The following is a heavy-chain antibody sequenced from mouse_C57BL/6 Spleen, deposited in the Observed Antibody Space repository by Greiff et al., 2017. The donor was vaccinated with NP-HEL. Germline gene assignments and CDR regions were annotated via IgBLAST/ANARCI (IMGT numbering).Heavy chain of an antibody. CDR1: GYTFTSYW. J-gene: IGHJ4*01. D-gene: IGHD1-1*02. V-gene: IGHV1-53*01. Sequence: VQLQQPGTELVKPGASVKLSCKASGYTFTSYWMHWVKQRPGQGLEWIGNINPSNGGTNYNEKFKSKATLTVDKSSSTAYMQLSSLTSEDSAVYSGERSGGGWGYAMDYWGQGTSVTVSS. CDR2: INPSNGGT. CDR3: ERSGGGWGYAMDY.